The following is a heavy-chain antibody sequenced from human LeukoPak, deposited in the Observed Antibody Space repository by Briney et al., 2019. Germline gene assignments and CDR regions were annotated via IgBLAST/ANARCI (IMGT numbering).Heavy chain of an antibody. V-gene: IGHV3-30*18. J-gene: IGHJ6*02. D-gene: IGHD5-18*01. CDR1: GFTFSSYG. Sequence: PGRSLRLSCAASGFTFSSYGMHWVRQAPGKGLEWVAVISYDGSTKYYADSVKGRFTISRDNSKNTLNLQMNSLRAEDTAVYYCAKGDEYNNGALGGMDVWGQGTTVTVSS. CDR2: ISYDGSTK. CDR3: AKGDEYNNGALGGMDV.